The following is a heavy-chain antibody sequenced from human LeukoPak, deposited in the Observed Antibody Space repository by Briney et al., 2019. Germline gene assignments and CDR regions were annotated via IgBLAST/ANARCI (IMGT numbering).Heavy chain of an antibody. V-gene: IGHV4-34*01. J-gene: IGHJ3*02. CDR1: GGSFSGYY. D-gene: IGHD3-10*01. CDR2: INHSGST. Sequence: PSETLSLTCAVYGGSFSGYYWSWIRQPPGKGLEWIGEINHSGSTNYNPSLKSRVTISVDTSKNQFSLKLSSVTAADTAVYYCARGLVYGSGNDAFDIWGQGTMVTVSS. CDR3: ARGLVYGSGNDAFDI.